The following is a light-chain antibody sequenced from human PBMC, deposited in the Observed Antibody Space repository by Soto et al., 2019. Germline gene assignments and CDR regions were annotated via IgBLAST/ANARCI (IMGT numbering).Light chain of an antibody. CDR2: DTS. J-gene: IGKJ3*01. Sequence: EVVMRQSPATLSVSPGEGATLSCRASQGICDTLAWYQHKPGQTPRLLIYDTSTRATGVPTRFSGSGSGTDFTLTISSLQPEDVGTYYCQKYNGAFTFGPGTKVDI. V-gene: IGKV3-15*01. CDR3: QKYNGAFT. CDR1: QGICDT.